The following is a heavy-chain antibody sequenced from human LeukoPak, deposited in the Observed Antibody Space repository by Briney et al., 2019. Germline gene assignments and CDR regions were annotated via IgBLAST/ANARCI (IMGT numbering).Heavy chain of an antibody. J-gene: IGHJ5*02. CDR3: ARLSTTPWWFDP. D-gene: IGHD4-11*01. CDR2: IYYSGST. Sequence: SETLSLTCTVSGGPISSYYWSWIRQPPGKGLEWIGYIYYSGSTNYNPSLKSRVTISVDTSKNQFSLKLSSVTAADTAVYYCARLSTTPWWFDPWGQGTLVTVSS. V-gene: IGHV4-59*12. CDR1: GGPISSYY.